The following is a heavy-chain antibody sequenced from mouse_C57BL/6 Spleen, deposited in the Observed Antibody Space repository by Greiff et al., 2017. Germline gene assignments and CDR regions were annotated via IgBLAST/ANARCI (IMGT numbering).Heavy chain of an antibody. CDR1: GYAFSSSW. CDR3: AREDYYSNYGFAY. Sequence: VKLVESGPELVKPGASVKISCKASGYAFSSSWMNWVKQRPGKGLEWIGRIYPGDGDTNYNGKFKGKATLTADKSSSTAYMQLSSLTSEDSAVYFCAREDYYSNYGFAYWGQGTLVTVSA. J-gene: IGHJ3*01. D-gene: IGHD2-5*01. V-gene: IGHV1-82*01. CDR2: IYPGDGDT.